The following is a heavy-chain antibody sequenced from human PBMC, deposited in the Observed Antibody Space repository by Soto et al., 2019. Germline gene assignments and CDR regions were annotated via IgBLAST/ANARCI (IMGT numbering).Heavy chain of an antibody. V-gene: IGHV4-4*07. CDR1: GASISGFY. CDR3: ARDGGEYRRVNGMDV. CDR2: IYATGTT. J-gene: IGHJ6*02. Sequence: SETLSLTCTVSGASISGFYWSWIRKSAGKGLEWIGRIYATGTTDYNPSLKSRVTISVDTSKNQFSLKLSSVTAADTAVYYCARDGGEYRRVNGMDVWGQGTTVTVS. D-gene: IGHD3-16*01.